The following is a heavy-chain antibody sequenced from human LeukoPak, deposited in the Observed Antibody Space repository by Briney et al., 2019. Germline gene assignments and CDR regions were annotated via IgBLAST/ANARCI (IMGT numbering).Heavy chain of an antibody. V-gene: IGHV3-30*04. Sequence: PGGSLRLSCGASGCRFSIHDMHGGRQSPGKGREWVAALFDDGTSEKYGDSVTGRFTISRDNSKSTLYLQMMSLRVEDTALYYCVNALSDHDSGKENWFDPWGQGTQVIVS. CDR2: LFDDGTSE. J-gene: IGHJ5*02. CDR3: VNALSDHDSGKENWFDP. D-gene: IGHD3-10*01. CDR1: GCRFSIHD.